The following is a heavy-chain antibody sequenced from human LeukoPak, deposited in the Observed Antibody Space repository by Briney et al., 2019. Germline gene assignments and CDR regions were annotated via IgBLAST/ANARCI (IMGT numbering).Heavy chain of an antibody. V-gene: IGHV4-39*07. J-gene: IGHJ4*02. CDR1: GFTFSSYW. CDR3: ARDSAVYSSGTFFDY. Sequence: GSLRLSCAASGFTFSSYWMSWVRQAPGKGLEWIGSIYYSGSTYYNPSLKSRVTISVDTSKNQFSLKLSSVTAADTAVYYCARDSAVYSSGTFFDYWGQGTLVTVSS. CDR2: IYYSGST. D-gene: IGHD1-14*01.